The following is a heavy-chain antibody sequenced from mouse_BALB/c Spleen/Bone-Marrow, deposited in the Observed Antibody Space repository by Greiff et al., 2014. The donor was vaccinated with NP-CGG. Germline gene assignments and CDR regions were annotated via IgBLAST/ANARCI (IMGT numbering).Heavy chain of an antibody. CDR3: ARGDPFDY. J-gene: IGHJ2*01. V-gene: IGHV1-87*01. CDR1: GYTFTSYW. Sequence: VQLQQSGAELARPGASVKLSCKASGYTFTSYWMQWVEQRPGQGLEWIGAIYPGDGDTRYTQKFKGKATLTADKSSSTAYMQLSSLASEDSAVYYCARGDPFDYWGQGTTLTVSS. CDR2: IYPGDGDT.